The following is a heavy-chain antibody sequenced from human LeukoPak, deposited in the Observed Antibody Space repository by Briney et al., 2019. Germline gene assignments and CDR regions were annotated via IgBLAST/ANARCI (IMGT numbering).Heavy chain of an antibody. J-gene: IGHJ4*02. CDR1: GFIFSTYG. CDR3: ASGGGWVFFN. D-gene: IGHD6-19*01. V-gene: IGHV3-30*02. Sequence: GGSLRLSCGASGFIFSTYGMHWVRQAPGKGLEWVAFIQYDGSNKNYADSVRGRFTISRDNSKNLLYLQMNSLRPEDTAVYYCASGGGWVFFNWGQGTLVTVSS. CDR2: IQYDGSNK.